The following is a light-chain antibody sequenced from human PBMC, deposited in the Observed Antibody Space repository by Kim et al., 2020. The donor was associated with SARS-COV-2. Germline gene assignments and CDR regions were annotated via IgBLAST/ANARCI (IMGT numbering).Light chain of an antibody. CDR2: DVS. Sequence: QFALTQPASVSGSPGQSISISCTGTSSDVGGYNYVSWYQQHSGKAPKVMIYDVSNRPSGVSNRFSGSKSGNTASLTISGLQAEDEADYYCSSYTSSSIFVFGTGTKVTVL. CDR1: SSDVGGYNY. CDR3: SSYTSSSIFV. V-gene: IGLV2-14*03. J-gene: IGLJ1*01.